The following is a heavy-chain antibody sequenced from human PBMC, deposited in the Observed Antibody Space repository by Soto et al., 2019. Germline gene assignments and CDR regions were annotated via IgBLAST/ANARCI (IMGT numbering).Heavy chain of an antibody. V-gene: IGHV1-18*01. Sequence: ASVKVSCKTSGYTFNTYGINWVRQAPGQGLECMGWINPNTGGTKYAQKFQGRVAMTRDTSTSTAYMELRSLRSDDTAVYYCARVLGYNSSWWRHTAFDIWGQGTMVTVSS. D-gene: IGHD6-13*01. CDR3: ARVLGYNSSWWRHTAFDI. CDR2: INPNTGGT. J-gene: IGHJ3*02. CDR1: GYTFNTYG.